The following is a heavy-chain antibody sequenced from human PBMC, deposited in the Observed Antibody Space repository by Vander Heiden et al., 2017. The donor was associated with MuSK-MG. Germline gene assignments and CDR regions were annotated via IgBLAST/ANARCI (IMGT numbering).Heavy chain of an antibody. CDR2: IKHAGSEK. Sequence: EVQLVESGGGLVQPGGALRLSWVASGFTLSGHWMNWVRQAPGKGLEWVASIKHAGSEKYYADSVEGRVTISRDNAKNSLYLHMNSLTAEDTAVYHCVRETWLQCSRDVSAFDCWGQVTQVTVSS. V-gene: IGHV3-7*01. CDR1: GFTLSGHW. CDR3: VRETWLQCSRDVSAFDC. D-gene: IGHD5-12*01. J-gene: IGHJ4*02.